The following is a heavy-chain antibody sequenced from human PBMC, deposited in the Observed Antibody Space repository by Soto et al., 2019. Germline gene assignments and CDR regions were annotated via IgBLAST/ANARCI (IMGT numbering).Heavy chain of an antibody. Sequence: PSETLSLTCTVSGGSVSSGSYYWSWIRQPPGKGLEWIGYIYYSGSTNYNPSLKSRVTISVDTSKNQFSLKLSSVTAADTAVYYCARGGTVVTPFGSPKNWFDPWGQGTLVTAPQ. V-gene: IGHV4-61*01. CDR2: IYYSGST. J-gene: IGHJ5*02. CDR1: GGSVSSGSYY. D-gene: IGHD2-21*02. CDR3: ARGGTVVTPFGSPKNWFDP.